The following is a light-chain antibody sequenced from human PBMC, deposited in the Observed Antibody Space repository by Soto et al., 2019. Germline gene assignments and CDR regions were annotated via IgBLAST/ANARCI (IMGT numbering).Light chain of an antibody. V-gene: IGKV1-39*01. J-gene: IGKJ1*01. CDR2: LAS. CDR1: QSIYTY. CDR3: MQGLHTPCT. Sequence: DIKMTQSPSSLSASIGDRVTITCRASQSIYTYLNWYQHQPGNAPKLLIYLASTLESEVPSRFSGSGSGTDFTLKISRVEDEDVGVYYCMQGLHTPCTFGQGTNVDIK.